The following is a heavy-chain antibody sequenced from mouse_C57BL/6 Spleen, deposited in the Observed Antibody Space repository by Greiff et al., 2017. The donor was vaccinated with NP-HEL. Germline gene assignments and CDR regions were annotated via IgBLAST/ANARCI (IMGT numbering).Heavy chain of an antibody. CDR2: INPGSGGT. CDR3: ARSPGSSFDY. Sequence: QVQLQQSGAELVRPGTSVKVSCKASGYAFTNYLIEWVKQRPGQGLEWIGVINPGSGGTNYNEKFKGKATLTADKSSSTAYMQLSSLTSEDSAVYFCARSPGSSFDYWGQGTTLTVSS. V-gene: IGHV1-54*01. D-gene: IGHD1-1*01. J-gene: IGHJ2*01. CDR1: GYAFTNYL.